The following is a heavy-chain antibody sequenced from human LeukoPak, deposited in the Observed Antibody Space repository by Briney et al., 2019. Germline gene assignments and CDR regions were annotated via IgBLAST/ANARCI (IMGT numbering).Heavy chain of an antibody. V-gene: IGHV3-66*01. Sequence: GGSLRLSCAASGFTFSSYAMTWVRQAPGKGLEWVSVIYSGGSTYYADSVKGRFTISRDNSKNTLYLQMNSLRAEDTAVYYCARVSNDYGDALGVYFDYWGQGTLVTVSS. CDR1: GFTFSSYA. J-gene: IGHJ4*02. D-gene: IGHD4-17*01. CDR2: IYSGGST. CDR3: ARVSNDYGDALGVYFDY.